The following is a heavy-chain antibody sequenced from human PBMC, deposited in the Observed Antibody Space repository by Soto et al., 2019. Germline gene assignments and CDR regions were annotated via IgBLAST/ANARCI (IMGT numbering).Heavy chain of an antibody. CDR2: IRSKVYGGAT. V-gene: IGHV3-49*05. CDR3: SRCDFWSGYFDY. Sequence: EVQLVESGGGLVKPGRSLRLSCTTAGFTFGDYAMSWFRQAPGKGLEWGGFIRSKVYGGATEHAASEKGRFTISRDDSKSIAYLKRNSLQTEDTAVYYCSRCDFWSGYFDYWGQGTLVTVSS. CDR1: GFTFGDYA. J-gene: IGHJ4*02. D-gene: IGHD3-3*01.